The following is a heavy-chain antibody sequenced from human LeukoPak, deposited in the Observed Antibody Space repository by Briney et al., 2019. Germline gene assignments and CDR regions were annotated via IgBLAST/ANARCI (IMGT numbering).Heavy chain of an antibody. Sequence: SETLSLTCTVSGVSISSSNSYWGWIRQPPGKGLEWIGSIYYSGNTYYNASLKSQVSISIDTSKNQFSLRLTSVTAADTAVYYCARRVGSSDCFDYWGQGTLVTVSS. CDR3: ARRVGSSDCFDY. CDR2: IYYSGNT. J-gene: IGHJ4*02. CDR1: GVSISSSNSY. D-gene: IGHD6-6*01. V-gene: IGHV4-39*01.